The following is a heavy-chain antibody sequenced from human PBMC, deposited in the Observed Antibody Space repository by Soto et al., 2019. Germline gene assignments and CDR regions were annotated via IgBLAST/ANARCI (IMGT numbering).Heavy chain of an antibody. Sequence: HPGGSLRLSCGASGFTFSNYAMSWVRQAPEKGLEWVSGISGSGGTTYYADSVKGRFTISRDNAKNTLYLQMNSLRAEDTAVYYCARDPKSDYWGQGTLVTVSS. J-gene: IGHJ4*02. V-gene: IGHV3-23*01. CDR1: GFTFSNYA. CDR3: ARDPKSDY. CDR2: ISGSGGTT.